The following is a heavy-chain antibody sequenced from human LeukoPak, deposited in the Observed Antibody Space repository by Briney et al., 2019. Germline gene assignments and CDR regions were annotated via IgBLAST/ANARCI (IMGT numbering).Heavy chain of an antibody. CDR3: ARHRGEVVVVPAATYYYYMDV. J-gene: IGHJ6*03. Sequence: GESLKISCKGSGYSFTSYWIGWVRQMPGKGLEWMGIIYPGDSDTRYSPSFQGQVTISADKSISTAYLQWSSLKASDTAMYYCARHRGEVVVVPAATYYYYMDVWGKGTTVTVSS. CDR2: IYPGDSDT. CDR1: GYSFTSYW. D-gene: IGHD2-2*01. V-gene: IGHV5-51*01.